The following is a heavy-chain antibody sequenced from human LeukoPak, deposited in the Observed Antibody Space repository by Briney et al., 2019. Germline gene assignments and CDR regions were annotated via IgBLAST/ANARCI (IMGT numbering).Heavy chain of an antibody. J-gene: IGHJ4*02. CDR2: ISSRCSTI. CDR3: ARDHQEAGNYFDY. CDR1: GFSCSSYD. Sequence: GGPLRLSCAASGFSCSSYDMNWVRQAPGKGLEWVSYISSRCSTIYYADSVKGRFTISRDNAKNSLYLQMNSLRAEDTAIYYCARDHQEAGNYFDYWGQGTLVTVSS. D-gene: IGHD6-19*01. V-gene: IGHV3-48*03.